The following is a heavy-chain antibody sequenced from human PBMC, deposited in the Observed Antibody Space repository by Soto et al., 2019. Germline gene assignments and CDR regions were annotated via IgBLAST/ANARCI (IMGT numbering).Heavy chain of an antibody. D-gene: IGHD2-2*02. J-gene: IGHJ6*03. CDR3: ARMGDIVVVPAAIPDYYYYMDV. CDR1: GYTFTSYG. V-gene: IGHV1-18*01. Sequence: ASVKVSCKASGYTFTSYGISWVRQAPGQGLEWMGWISAYNGNTNYAQKLQGRVTMTTDTSTSTAYMELRSLRSDDTAVYYCARMGDIVVVPAAIPDYYYYMDVWGKGTTVTVSS. CDR2: ISAYNGNT.